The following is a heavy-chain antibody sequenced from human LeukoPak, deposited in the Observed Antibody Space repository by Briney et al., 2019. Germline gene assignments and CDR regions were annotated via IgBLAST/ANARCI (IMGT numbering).Heavy chain of an antibody. D-gene: IGHD4/OR15-4a*01. J-gene: IGHJ2*01. V-gene: IGHV4-59*01. CDR3: ARGLTSSDWYFDL. CDR1: RGSISTYY. CDR2: IHYSGST. Sequence: TASETLSLTCTVSRGSISTYYWSWIRQPPGKGLEWIAYIHYSGSTNYNPSLRSRVTISVDTSKNQFSLKLSSVTAADTAVHYCARGLTSSDWYFDLWGRGTLVTVSS.